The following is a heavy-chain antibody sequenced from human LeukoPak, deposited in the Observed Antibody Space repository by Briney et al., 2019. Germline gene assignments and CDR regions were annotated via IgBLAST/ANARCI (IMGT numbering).Heavy chain of an antibody. CDR2: ISSSSTYI. CDR3: AKEGFDY. V-gene: IGHV3-21*04. J-gene: IGHJ4*02. Sequence: GGSLRLSCAASGFTFSSYSMNWVRQAPGKGLEWVSSISSSSTYIYYADSVKGRFTISRDNSKNTLYLQMNSLRAEDTALYYCAKEGFDYWGQGTLVTVSS. CDR1: GFTFSSYS.